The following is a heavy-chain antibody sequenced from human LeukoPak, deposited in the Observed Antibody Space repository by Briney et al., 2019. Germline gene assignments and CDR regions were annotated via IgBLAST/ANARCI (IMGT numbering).Heavy chain of an antibody. D-gene: IGHD2-2*01. J-gene: IGHJ4*02. CDR1: GFTFSNAW. CDR3: TTDLYCSSTSCTPATFDY. Sequence: GGSLRLSCAASGFTFSNAWMSWVRQAPGEGMEWVGRIKSKTDGGTTDYAAPVKGRFTISRDDSKNPLDLQMTSLKTEHTAVYYCTTDLYCSSTSCTPATFDYWGQGTLVTVSS. CDR2: IKSKTDGGTT. V-gene: IGHV3-15*01.